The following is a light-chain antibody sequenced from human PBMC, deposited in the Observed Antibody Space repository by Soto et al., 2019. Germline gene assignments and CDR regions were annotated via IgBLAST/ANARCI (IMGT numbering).Light chain of an antibody. Sequence: SYELTQPPSVSVAPGKTARITCGGNNIGSKSVHWYQQKPGQAPVLVIYYDSDRPSGIPERFSGSNSGNTATLTISRVEAGDEADYYCLVWDSSSAHPVVFGGGTKLTVL. CDR1: NIGSKS. CDR2: YDS. V-gene: IGLV3-21*04. CDR3: LVWDSSSAHPVV. J-gene: IGLJ2*01.